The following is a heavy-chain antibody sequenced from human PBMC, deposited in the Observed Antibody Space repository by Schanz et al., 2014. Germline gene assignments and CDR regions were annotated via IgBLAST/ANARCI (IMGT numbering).Heavy chain of an antibody. J-gene: IGHJ6*03. Sequence: QVQLVQSGAEVKKPGSSVKVSCKASRSTFSSYTISWVRQARGQGLEWVGRFIPILGIATYAQKFQGRLTITADKSTSTAYMELSSLRSEDTAVYYCAGTYCSSTSCYTGYYYMDVWGKGTTVTVSS. CDR3: AGTYCSSTSCYTGYYYMDV. CDR1: RSTFSSYT. V-gene: IGHV1-69*02. D-gene: IGHD2-2*02. CDR2: FIPILGIA.